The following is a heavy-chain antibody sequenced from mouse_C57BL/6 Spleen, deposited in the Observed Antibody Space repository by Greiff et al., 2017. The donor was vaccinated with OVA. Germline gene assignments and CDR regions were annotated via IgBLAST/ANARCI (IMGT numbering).Heavy chain of an antibody. V-gene: IGHV5-17*01. CDR1: GFTFSDYG. CDR3: ARITG. D-gene: IGHD1-1*01. J-gene: IGHJ3*01. CDR2: ISSGSSTI. Sequence: EVMLVESGGGLVKPGGSLKLSCAASGFTFSDYGMHWVRQAPEKGLEWVAYISSGSSTIYYADTVKGRFTNSRDNAKNTLFLQMTSVRSEDTAMYYCARITGWGQGTLVTVSA.